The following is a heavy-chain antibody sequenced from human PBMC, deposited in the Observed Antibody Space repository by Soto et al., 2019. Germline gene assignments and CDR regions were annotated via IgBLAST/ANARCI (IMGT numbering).Heavy chain of an antibody. J-gene: IGHJ2*01. CDR2: IGGSGRTT. V-gene: IGHV3-23*01. Sequence: PGGSLRLSCAASAFTFNNYAMSWVRQAPGKGREWVSGIGGSGRTTYYADSVKGRFTISRDNSKNTLFLQMNSLRAEDTAVYYCAKVDFWNWYFDLWGHGTLVTVSS. D-gene: IGHD3-3*01. CDR1: AFTFNNYA. CDR3: AKVDFWNWYFDL.